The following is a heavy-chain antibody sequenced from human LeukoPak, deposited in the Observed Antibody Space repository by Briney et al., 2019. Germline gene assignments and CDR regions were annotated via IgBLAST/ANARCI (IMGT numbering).Heavy chain of an antibody. J-gene: IGHJ4*02. CDR2: INSDGSST. CDR3: VSIPGD. CDR1: GFTFSSYW. D-gene: IGHD7-27*01. Sequence: GGSLRLSCAASGFTFSSYWMHWVRQAPGKGLVWVSRINSDGSSTSYADSVKGRFTISRDNAKNTLYLQMNTLRAGDTAVYYCVSIPGDWGQGILVTVSS. V-gene: IGHV3-74*01.